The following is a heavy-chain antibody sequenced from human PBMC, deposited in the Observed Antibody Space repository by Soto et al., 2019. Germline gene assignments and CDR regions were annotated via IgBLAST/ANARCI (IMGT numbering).Heavy chain of an antibody. CDR2: ISGSGGST. D-gene: IGHD6-13*01. CDR3: DRGAAAGKFYYYYGMDV. V-gene: IGHV3-23*01. Sequence: LRISCAASGCTVSSYARSWVHQAPGKGLEWVSAISGSGGSTYYADSVKGRFTISRDNSENTLYLQMNSLRAEDTAVYYCDRGAAAGKFYYYYGMDVWGQGTTVTLSS. CDR1: GCTVSSYA. J-gene: IGHJ6*02.